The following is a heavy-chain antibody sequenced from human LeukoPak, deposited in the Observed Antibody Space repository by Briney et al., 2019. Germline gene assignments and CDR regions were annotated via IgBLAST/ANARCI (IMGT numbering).Heavy chain of an antibody. D-gene: IGHD3-10*01. CDR3: AKTGLKVPRSYFDY. CDR1: GFTFSSYA. CDR2: IGDSGGST. Sequence: PGGSLRLSCAASGFTFSSYAMSWVRQAPEEGLEWVSAIGDSGGSTYYADSVRGRFTISRDNSKNTLYLQMNSLRAEDTAIYYCAKTGLKVPRSYFDYWGQGALVTVSS. J-gene: IGHJ4*02. V-gene: IGHV3-23*01.